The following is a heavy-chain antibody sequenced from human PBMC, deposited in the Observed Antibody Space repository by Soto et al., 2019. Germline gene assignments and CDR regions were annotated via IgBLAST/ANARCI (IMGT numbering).Heavy chain of an antibody. Sequence: QVQLVQSGAEVKKPGASVMVSCKTSAYTFTGYYIHWVRQAPGQGLEWMGWLNPNTGVTKYAHTFQGRVSMTRDTSIIPAYMQLSSLTSDATAIYYCARAAVGGEYYYFDFWGQGTLVTVSS. V-gene: IGHV1-2*02. J-gene: IGHJ4*02. CDR2: LNPNTGVT. CDR1: AYTFTGYY. CDR3: ARAAVGGEYYYFDF. D-gene: IGHD3-10*01.